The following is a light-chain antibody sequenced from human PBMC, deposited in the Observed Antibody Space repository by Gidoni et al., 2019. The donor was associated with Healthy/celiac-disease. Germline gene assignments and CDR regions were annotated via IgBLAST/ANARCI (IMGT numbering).Light chain of an antibody. J-gene: IGLJ2*01. V-gene: IGLV1-47*01. CDR1: SSNLGSNY. Sequence: QSVLTQPPSAYGTPGPSVTISCSGGSSNLGSNYVFCYHQHPATTPNLLIYRNIQRPSGVPARFSGSKTGTSAALAIIWLRSEDDAAYYCAAWYASLSGLLFGGGTKLTVL. CDR3: AAWYASLSGLL. CDR2: RNI.